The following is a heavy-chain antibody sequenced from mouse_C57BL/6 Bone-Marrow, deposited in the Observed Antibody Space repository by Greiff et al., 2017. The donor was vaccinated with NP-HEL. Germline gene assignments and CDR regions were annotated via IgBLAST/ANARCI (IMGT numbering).Heavy chain of an antibody. CDR1: GFSLTSYG. J-gene: IGHJ4*01. CDR2: IWRGGST. D-gene: IGHD1-1*01. CDR3: AKPSYYYGSSYDAMDY. V-gene: IGHV2-5*01. Sequence: VQLKESGPGLVQPSQSLSITCTVSGFSLTSYGVHWVRQSPGKGLEWLGVIWRGGSTDYNAAFMSRLSITKDNSKSQVFFKMNSLQADDTAIYYCAKPSYYYGSSYDAMDYWGQGTSVTVSS.